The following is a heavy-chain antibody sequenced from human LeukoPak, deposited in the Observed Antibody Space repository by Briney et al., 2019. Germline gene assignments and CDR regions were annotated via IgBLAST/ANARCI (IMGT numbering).Heavy chain of an antibody. CDR1: GFTFSTYS. V-gene: IGHV3-48*02. CDR2: ITGSSNTI. J-gene: IGHJ3*02. Sequence: GGSLRLSCAASGFTFSTYSMNWVRQAPGKGLEWVSYITGSSNTISYADPVKGRFTMSRDNAKNSLYLQMNSLRDEDTAVYYCARDKDYAFDIWGQGTMITVFS. CDR3: ARDKDYAFDI.